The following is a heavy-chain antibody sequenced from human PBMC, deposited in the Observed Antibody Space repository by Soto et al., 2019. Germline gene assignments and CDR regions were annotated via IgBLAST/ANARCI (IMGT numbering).Heavy chain of an antibody. CDR1: GFTFSSYG. Sequence: QVQLVESGGGVVQPGRSLRLSCAASGFTFSSYGMHWVRQAPGKGLEWVAVISYDGSNKYYADSVKGRFTISRNNSKNTLYLRMNGRRADDTPVYYCAKARRYDLWSGPADGMDVWGQGATVAVSS. CDR3: AKARRYDLWSGPADGMDV. V-gene: IGHV3-30*18. CDR2: ISYDGSNK. J-gene: IGHJ6*02. D-gene: IGHD3-3*01.